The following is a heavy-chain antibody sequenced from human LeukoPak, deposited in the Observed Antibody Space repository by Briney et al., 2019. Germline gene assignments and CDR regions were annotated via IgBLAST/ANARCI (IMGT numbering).Heavy chain of an antibody. J-gene: IGHJ5*02. CDR1: GGTFSSYA. D-gene: IGHD4-23*01. Sequence: GSSVKVFWKASGGTFSSYAISRVRQAPGQGLEWMGGIIPIFGTANYAQKFQGRVTITTDESTSTAYMELSSLRSEDTAVYYCASADYGGNNWFDPWGQGTLVTVSS. CDR3: ASADYGGNNWFDP. CDR2: IIPIFGTA. V-gene: IGHV1-69*05.